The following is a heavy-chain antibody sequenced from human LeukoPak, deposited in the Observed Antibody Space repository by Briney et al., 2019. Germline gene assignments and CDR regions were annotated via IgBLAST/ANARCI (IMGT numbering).Heavy chain of an antibody. CDR2: IYYSGSA. V-gene: IGHV4-59*01. CDR1: GGSISSYY. CDR3: ARDFNWFDP. Sequence: SETLSLTCTVSGGSISSYYWSWIRQPPGKGLEWIGYIYYSGSANYNPSLKSRVTISVDTSKNQFSLKLSSVTAADTAVYYCARDFNWFDPWGQGTLVTVSS. J-gene: IGHJ5*02.